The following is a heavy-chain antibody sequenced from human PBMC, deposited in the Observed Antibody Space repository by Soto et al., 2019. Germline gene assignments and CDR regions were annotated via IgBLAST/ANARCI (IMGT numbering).Heavy chain of an antibody. D-gene: IGHD6-6*01. CDR1: GFPLRGYA. Sequence: EVQLAESGGGLAQPGGSLRLSCAASGFPLRGYALDWVRQAPGKGLEYVSGLRSNGVGTYYANSVQGRFTISRDSSKNTVDLQMGSLRPEDMAVYVGARRARPDVYDLDVWGKGTTVSVSS. CDR2: LRSNGVGT. V-gene: IGHV3-64*01. J-gene: IGHJ6*03. CDR3: ARRARPDVYDLDV.